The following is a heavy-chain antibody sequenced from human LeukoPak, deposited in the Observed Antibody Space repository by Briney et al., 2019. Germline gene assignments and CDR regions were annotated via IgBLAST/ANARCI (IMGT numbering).Heavy chain of an antibody. J-gene: IGHJ4*02. CDR1: GGSFSGYY. CDR3: ARGRGWELLPRLFDY. V-gene: IGHV4-34*01. D-gene: IGHD1-26*01. Sequence: SETLSLTCAVYGGSFSGYYWSWIRQPPGKGLEWIGEINRSGSTNYNPSLKSRVTISVDTSKNQFSLKLSSVTAADTAVYYCARGRGWELLPRLFDYWGQGTLVTVSS. CDR2: INRSGST.